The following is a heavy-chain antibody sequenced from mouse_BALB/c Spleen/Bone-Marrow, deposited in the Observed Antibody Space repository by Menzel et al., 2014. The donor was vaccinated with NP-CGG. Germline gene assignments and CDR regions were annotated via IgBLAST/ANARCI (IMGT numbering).Heavy chain of an antibody. Sequence: DSXPXLVAPSQSLSXTCTISGFSLTSYGVNWVRQPPGKGLEWLVVIWSDGSTTYNSALKSRLSISKDNSKSQIFLKMNSLQTGDTAMYYCARHDNDGYYLAYWGQGTLVTVSA. CDR1: GFSLTSYG. J-gene: IGHJ3*01. D-gene: IGHD2-3*01. V-gene: IGHV2-6-1*01. CDR3: ARHDNDGYYLAY. CDR2: IWSDGST.